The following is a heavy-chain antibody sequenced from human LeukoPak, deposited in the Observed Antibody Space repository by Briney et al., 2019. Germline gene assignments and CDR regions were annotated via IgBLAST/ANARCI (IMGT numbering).Heavy chain of an antibody. J-gene: IGHJ4*02. V-gene: IGHV3-7*01. CDR3: ARMYYDFWSGSAFDY. Sequence: SGGSLRLSCAASGFTFSSYWMTWVRQAPGKGLEWVANIKQDGSEKYYVDSVKGRFTISRDNAKNSLYVQMNSLRAEDTAVYYCARMYYDFWSGSAFDYWGQGTLVTASS. CDR2: IKQDGSEK. CDR1: GFTFSSYW. D-gene: IGHD3-3*01.